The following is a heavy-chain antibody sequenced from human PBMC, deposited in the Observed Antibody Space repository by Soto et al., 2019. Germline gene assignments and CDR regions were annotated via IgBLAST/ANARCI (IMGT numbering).Heavy chain of an antibody. D-gene: IGHD3-10*01. J-gene: IGHJ4*02. Sequence: GGSLRLSCAASGFTFSTYTMNWVRQAPGKGLEWVSYISGSVSTIYYADSGKGRFTASSNNARNSLYLQMNSLRDEDTALYYCAREGPVPPYYFYDYWGQGTLVTVSS. CDR1: GFTFSTYT. CDR3: AREGPVPPYYFYDY. CDR2: ISGSVSTI. V-gene: IGHV3-48*02.